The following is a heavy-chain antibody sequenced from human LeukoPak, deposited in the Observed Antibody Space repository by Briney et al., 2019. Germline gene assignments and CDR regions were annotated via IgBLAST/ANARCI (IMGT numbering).Heavy chain of an antibody. CDR2: IYSGGST. CDR1: GFTVSSNY. D-gene: IGHD6-6*01. Sequence: GGSLRLSCAASGFTVSSNYMSWVRQAPGKGLEWVSVIYSGGSTYYADSVRGRFTISRDNSKNTLYLQMNSLRAEDTVVYYCARLATYSSSSTDYWGQGTLVTVSS. CDR3: ARLATYSSSSTDY. J-gene: IGHJ4*02. V-gene: IGHV3-53*01.